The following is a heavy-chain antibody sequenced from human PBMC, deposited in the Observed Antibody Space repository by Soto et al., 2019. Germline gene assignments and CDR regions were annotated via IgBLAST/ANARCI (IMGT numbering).Heavy chain of an antibody. D-gene: IGHD2-2*01. V-gene: IGHV3-23*01. CDR2: ISGSGGSA. Sequence: EGSLRLSCAASGFTFSNYAMTWVRQGPGKGLEWVSAISGSGGSAYYADSVKGRFTISRDNSKNTLYLQMNSLRADDSGVYYCAKDPYSGVLVPVAIASDSWGPISPDTVSS. CDR1: GFTFSNYA. J-gene: IGHJ5*01. CDR3: AKDPYSGVLVPVAIASDS.